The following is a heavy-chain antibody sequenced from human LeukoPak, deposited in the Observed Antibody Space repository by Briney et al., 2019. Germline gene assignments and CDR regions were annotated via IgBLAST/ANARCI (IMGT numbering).Heavy chain of an antibody. CDR1: GGSISSSSFY. J-gene: IGHJ4*02. Sequence: SETLSLTCTVSGGSISSSSFYWGRIRQPPGKGLEWIGRIYYIGNTYYNPSLKSRVSISVDTSKNQFSLKLSSVTAADTAVYYCARHPGRLFDYWGQGTLVTVSS. CDR2: IYYIGNT. CDR3: ARHPGRLFDY. V-gene: IGHV4-39*01.